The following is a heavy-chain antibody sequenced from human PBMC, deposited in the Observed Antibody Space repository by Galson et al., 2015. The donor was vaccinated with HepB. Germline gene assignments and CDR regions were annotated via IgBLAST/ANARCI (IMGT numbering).Heavy chain of an antibody. V-gene: IGHV4-39*01. CDR2: IYYSGST. D-gene: IGHD6-19*01. CDR3: ARQKYSSAWGPFDH. CDR1: GGSISSGSYN. Sequence: SETLSLTCTVSGGSISSGSYNWGWIRQPPGKGLEWIGRIYYSGSTYYNPSLKSRVTISVDTSKNQFSLKLTSVTAADTSVYFCARQKYSSAWGPFDHWGQGTLVTVSS. J-gene: IGHJ4*02.